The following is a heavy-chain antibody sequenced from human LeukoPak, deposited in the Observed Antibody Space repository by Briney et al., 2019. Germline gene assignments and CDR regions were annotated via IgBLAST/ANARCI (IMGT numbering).Heavy chain of an antibody. CDR2: IKEDGSEK. J-gene: IGHJ4*02. CDR3: AKESDYDILTGYWDY. D-gene: IGHD3-9*01. CDR1: GFTFSNYW. V-gene: IGHV3-7*03. Sequence: GGSLSLSCAASGFTFSNYWMSWVRQTPGKGLEWVANIKEDGSEKYYADSVKGRFTISRDNAKNSLYLQMNSLRAEDTALYYCAKESDYDILTGYWDYWGQGTLVTVSS.